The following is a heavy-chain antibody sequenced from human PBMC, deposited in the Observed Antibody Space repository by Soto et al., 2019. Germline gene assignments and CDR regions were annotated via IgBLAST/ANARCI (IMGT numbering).Heavy chain of an antibody. D-gene: IGHD1-26*01. Sequence: GGFLRLSCAASGFAFSSYAMHWVRQAPGKGLEWVAVISYDGSNKYYADSVKGRFTISRDNSKNTLYLQMNSLRAEDTAVYYCAREGGSYYGDAFDIWGQGTMVTVSS. J-gene: IGHJ3*02. CDR2: ISYDGSNK. V-gene: IGHV3-30-3*01. CDR3: AREGGSYYGDAFDI. CDR1: GFAFSSYA.